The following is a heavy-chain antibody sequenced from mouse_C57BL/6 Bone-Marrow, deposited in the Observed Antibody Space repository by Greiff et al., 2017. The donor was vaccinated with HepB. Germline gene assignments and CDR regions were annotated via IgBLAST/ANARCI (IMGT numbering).Heavy chain of an antibody. CDR1: GYTFTSYW. CDR2: IHPNSGST. V-gene: IGHV1-64*01. Sequence: QVQLQQPGAELVKPGASVKLSCKASGYTFTSYWMHWVKQRPGQGLEWIAMIHPNSGSTNYNEKFKSKATLTVDKSSSTAYMQLSSLTSEDSAVYYCARGYYYGSSPYYFDYWGQGTTLTVSS. D-gene: IGHD1-1*01. CDR3: ARGYYYGSSPYYFDY. J-gene: IGHJ2*01.